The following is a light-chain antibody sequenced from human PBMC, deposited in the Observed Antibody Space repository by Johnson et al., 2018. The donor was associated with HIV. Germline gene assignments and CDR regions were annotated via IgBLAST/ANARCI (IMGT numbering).Light chain of an antibody. Sequence: QSVLTQPPSVSAAPGQKVTISCSGSNSNIGNNYVSWYQQFPGTAPKLLIYDNNKRPSGIPDRFSGSKSGTSATLGITGLQTGDEAEYYCGTWDSSLSGVFGTGTKVTVL. V-gene: IGLV1-51*01. CDR2: DNN. CDR1: NSNIGNNY. J-gene: IGLJ1*01. CDR3: GTWDSSLSGV.